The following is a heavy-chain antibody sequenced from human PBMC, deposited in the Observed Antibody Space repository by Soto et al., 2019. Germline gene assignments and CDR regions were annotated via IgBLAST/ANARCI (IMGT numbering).Heavy chain of an antibody. CDR1: GFTFSSYG. J-gene: IGHJ4*02. D-gene: IGHD3-3*01. CDR2: ISYDGSNK. CDR3: TKDQQSAVTIFGVVIAGNFDY. Sequence: PGGSLTLSCAASGFTFSSYGMHWVRQAPGKGLEGVAVISYDGSNKYYADSVKGRFTISRDNSKNTLYLQMNSLRAEDTAVYYCTKDQQSAVTIFGVVIAGNFDYWGQGTLVTVSS. V-gene: IGHV3-30*18.